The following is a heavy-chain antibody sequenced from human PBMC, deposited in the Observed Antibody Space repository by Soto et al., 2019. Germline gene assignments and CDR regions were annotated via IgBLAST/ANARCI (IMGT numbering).Heavy chain of an antibody. D-gene: IGHD3-10*01. CDR3: TTDIRYYYGSGSLYSIGYYYYYYMDV. CDR1: GFTFSNAW. J-gene: IGHJ6*03. V-gene: IGHV3-15*01. Sequence: GGSLRLSCAASGFTFSNAWMSWVRQAPGKGLEWVGRIKSKTDGGTTDYAAPVKGRFTISRDDSKNTLYLQMNSLKTEDTAVYYCTTDIRYYYGSGSLYSIGYYYYYYMDVWGKGTTVTVSS. CDR2: IKSKTDGGTT.